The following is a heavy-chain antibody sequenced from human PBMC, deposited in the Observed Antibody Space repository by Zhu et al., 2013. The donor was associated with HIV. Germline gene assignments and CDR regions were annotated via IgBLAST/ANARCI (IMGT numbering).Heavy chain of an antibody. Sequence: QVQLVQSGAEVKKPGSSVKVSCKASGGTFSSYAISWVRQAPGQGLEWMGGIIPIFGTANYAQKFQGRVTITADESTSTAYMELSSLRSEDTAVYYCARTTVTTLLGELCLTWFDPWGQGTLVTVSS. J-gene: IGHJ5*02. CDR1: GGTFSSYA. CDR3: ARTTVTTLLGELCLTWFDP. V-gene: IGHV1-69*01. D-gene: IGHD4-17*01. CDR2: IIPIFGTA.